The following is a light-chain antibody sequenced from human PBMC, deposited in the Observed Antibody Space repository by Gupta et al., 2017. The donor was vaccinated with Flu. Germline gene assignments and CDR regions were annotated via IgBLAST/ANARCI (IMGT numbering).Light chain of an antibody. CDR2: DAS. CDR3: QKRSNWPPYT. V-gene: IGKV3-11*01. CDR1: QSVGTY. Sequence: EMVLTQSPATLSLSPGERATLSCRASQSVGTYLAWYQQKPGQTPRLLIYDASNRATGIPARFSGSGSGTDFTLTISSLEAEDFAVYYCQKRSNWPPYTFGQGTRLEI. J-gene: IGKJ2*01.